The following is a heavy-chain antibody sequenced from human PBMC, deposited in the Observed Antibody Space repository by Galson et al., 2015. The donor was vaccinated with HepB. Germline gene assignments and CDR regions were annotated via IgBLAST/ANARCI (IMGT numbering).Heavy chain of an antibody. CDR3: ARDMRHIVVVTATGFDI. V-gene: IGHV3-30-3*01. J-gene: IGHJ3*02. D-gene: IGHD2-21*02. CDR1: GFTFSSYA. Sequence: SLRLSCAASGFTFSSYAMHWVRQAPGKGLEWVAVISYDGSNKYYADSVKGRFTSSRDNSKNTLYLQMNSLRAEDTAVYYCARDMRHIVVVTATGFDIWGQGTMVTVSS. CDR2: ISYDGSNK.